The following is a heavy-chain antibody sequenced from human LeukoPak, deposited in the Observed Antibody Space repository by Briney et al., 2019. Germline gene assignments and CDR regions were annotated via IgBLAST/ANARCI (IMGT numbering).Heavy chain of an antibody. CDR2: IYTSGST. D-gene: IGHD3-10*01. CDR1: GGPISSGSYY. Sequence: TLSLTCTVSGGPISSGSYYWSWIRQPAGKGLEWIGRIYTSGSTNYNPSLKSRVTISVDTSKNQFSLKLSSVTAADTAVYYCASRGALRHRTYGMGVWGQGTTVTVSS. V-gene: IGHV4-61*02. CDR3: ASRGALRHRTYGMGV. J-gene: IGHJ6*02.